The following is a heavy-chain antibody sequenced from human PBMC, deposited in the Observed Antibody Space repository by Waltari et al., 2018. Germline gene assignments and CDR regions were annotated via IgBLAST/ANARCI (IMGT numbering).Heavy chain of an antibody. D-gene: IGHD2-15*01. CDR3: AKDEGARVAPTFGMDA. CDR1: GFPFSTYT. V-gene: IGHV3-23*01. CDR2: MTASGLM. Sequence: EMQLLESGGTLVQPGQSLRLSCAASGFPFSTYTMNWVRQAPGKGLEWVAVMTASGLMHYGDSVKGRVIISRDNSKNTLYLEMYRLRVEDTARYYCAKDEGARVAPTFGMDAWGQGTTVIVS. J-gene: IGHJ6*02.